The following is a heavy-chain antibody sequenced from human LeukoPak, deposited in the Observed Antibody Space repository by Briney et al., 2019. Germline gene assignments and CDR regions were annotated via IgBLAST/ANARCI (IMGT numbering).Heavy chain of an antibody. Sequence: PAASVKVSCKASGYTFTGYYMHWVRQAPGQGLEWMGWINPNSGGTNYAQKFQGRVTMTRDTSISTAYMELSRLRSDDTAVYYCAKDRWWELPLYYFDYWGQGTLVTVSS. CDR2: INPNSGGT. V-gene: IGHV1-2*02. D-gene: IGHD2-15*01. J-gene: IGHJ4*02. CDR1: GYTFTGYY. CDR3: AKDRWWELPLYYFDY.